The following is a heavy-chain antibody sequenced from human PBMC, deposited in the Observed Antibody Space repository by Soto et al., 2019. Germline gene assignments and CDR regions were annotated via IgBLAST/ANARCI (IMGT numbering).Heavy chain of an antibody. CDR3: ARGGRGWYTDFQH. CDR2: IWYDGSNK. V-gene: IGHV3-33*01. J-gene: IGHJ1*01. Sequence: QVQLVESGGGVVQPGRSLRLSCAASGFTFSRYDMHWVRQAPGKGPEWVAVIWYDGSNKYYADSVKGRFTISRDNSKNTLYVQMNSLRVEDTAVYYCARGGRGWYTDFQHWGQGALVTVSS. CDR1: GFTFSRYD. D-gene: IGHD6-19*01.